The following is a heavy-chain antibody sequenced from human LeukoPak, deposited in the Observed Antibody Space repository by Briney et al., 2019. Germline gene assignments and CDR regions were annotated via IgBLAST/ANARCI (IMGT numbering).Heavy chain of an antibody. CDR3: ARGFCSSGRCSKYDY. Sequence: GGSLRLSCAASGFSFTSHPMNWVRQAPGKGLEWLSYISSFSATTYYADSVKGRFTISRDNAKNSVYLQMNSLRADDTAIYYCARGFCSSGRCSKYDYWGQGTLVTVSS. V-gene: IGHV3-48*01. CDR1: GFSFTSHP. CDR2: ISSFSATT. J-gene: IGHJ4*02. D-gene: IGHD2-15*01.